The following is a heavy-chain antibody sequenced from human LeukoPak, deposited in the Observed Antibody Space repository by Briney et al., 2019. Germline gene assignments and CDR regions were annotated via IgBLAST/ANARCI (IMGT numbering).Heavy chain of an antibody. CDR1: GGSISSDDYC. J-gene: IGHJ5*02. V-gene: IGHV4-31*03. Sequence: PSETLSLTCSVSGGSISSDDYCWNWIRQHPGKGLEWIGYIYYSGSTYYNPSLKSRVALSVDTSKNQFSLKLSSLTAADTAVYYCAIQRRLLGYCSGGSCYGVDPWGQGTLVTVSS. CDR2: IYYSGST. D-gene: IGHD2-15*01. CDR3: AIQRRLLGYCSGGSCYGVDP.